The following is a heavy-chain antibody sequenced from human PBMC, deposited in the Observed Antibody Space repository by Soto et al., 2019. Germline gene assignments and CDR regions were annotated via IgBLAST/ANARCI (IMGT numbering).Heavy chain of an antibody. J-gene: IGHJ4*02. V-gene: IGHV2-70*01. Sequence: SGPTLVNPTQTLTLTCTFSGFSLSTSGMCVSWIRQPPGKALEWLALIDWDDDKYYSTSLKTRLTISKDTSKNQVVLTMTNMDPVDTATYYFARILADSSGWLVFDYWGQGTLVTVSS. D-gene: IGHD6-19*01. CDR3: ARILADSSGWLVFDY. CDR1: GFSLSTSGMC. CDR2: IDWDDDK.